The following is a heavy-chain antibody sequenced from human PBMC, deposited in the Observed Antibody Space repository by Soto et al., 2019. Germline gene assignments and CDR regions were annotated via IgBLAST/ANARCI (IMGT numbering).Heavy chain of an antibody. Sequence: SETLSLTCTVSGDSMTSGDYSWSWIRQPPGKGLEWLGYIYRTGNTHYSPSLKSRVSISQDRSKDQFSLELTSVTAADTAVYYCARRHYQYSIDYCGQGPLLTLSS. V-gene: IGHV4-30-2*01. CDR2: IYRTGNT. D-gene: IGHD2-2*01. J-gene: IGHJ4*02. CDR3: ARRHYQYSIDY. CDR1: GDSMTSGDYS.